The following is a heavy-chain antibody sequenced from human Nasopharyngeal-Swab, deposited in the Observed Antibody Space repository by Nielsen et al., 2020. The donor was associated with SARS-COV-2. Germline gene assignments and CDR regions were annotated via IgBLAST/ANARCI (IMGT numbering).Heavy chain of an antibody. CDR2: IYPGESDT. CDR1: GCSFTSYW. D-gene: IGHD3-22*01. V-gene: IGHV5-51*01. CDR3: ARPYDSSGYFDY. J-gene: IGHJ4*02. Sequence: QVSCKGSGCSFTSYWIGWVRQVPGKGLEWMGIIYPGESDTRYSPSFQGQVTISAVKSISTAYLQWSSLKASDTAMYYCARPYDSSGYFDYWGQGTLVTVSS.